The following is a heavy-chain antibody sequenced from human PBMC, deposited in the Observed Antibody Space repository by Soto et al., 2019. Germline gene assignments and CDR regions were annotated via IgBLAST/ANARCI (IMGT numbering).Heavy chain of an antibody. D-gene: IGHD3-22*01. CDR1: GYTFTSYG. CDR2: ISAYNGNT. V-gene: IGHV1-18*01. J-gene: IGHJ4*02. Sequence: ASVKVSCKASGYTFTSYGISWVRQAPGQGLEWMGWISAYNGNTNYAQKLQGRVTKTTDTSTSTAYMELRSLRSDDTAVYYCARDKGIRYYDSSGYCPFDYWGQGTLVTVSS. CDR3: ARDKGIRYYDSSGYCPFDY.